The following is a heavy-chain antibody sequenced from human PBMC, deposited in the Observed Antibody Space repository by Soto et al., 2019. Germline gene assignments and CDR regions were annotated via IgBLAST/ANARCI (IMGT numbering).Heavy chain of an antibody. CDR2: ISGSGGST. V-gene: IGHV3-23*01. CDR1: GFTFSSYA. Sequence: GGSLRLSCAASGFTFSSYAMSWVRQAPGKGLEWVSAISGSGGSTYYADSVKGRFTISRDNSKNTLYLQMNSLRAEDTAVYYCAKSMRAPGYYSSGSDYWGQGTLVTVSS. CDR3: AKSMRAPGYYSSGSDY. D-gene: IGHD6-19*01. J-gene: IGHJ4*02.